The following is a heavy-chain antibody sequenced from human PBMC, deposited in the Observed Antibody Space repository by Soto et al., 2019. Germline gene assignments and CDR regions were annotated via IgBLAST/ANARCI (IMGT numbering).Heavy chain of an antibody. D-gene: IGHD3-22*01. CDR1: GGTFSNDA. J-gene: IGHJ4*02. V-gene: IGHV1-69*01. CDR3: ARARGESPMTQEDFFDS. CDR2: LIPFLGSP. Sequence: VLLVQSGAEVQKPGSSVKVSCKASGGTFSNDAISWVRQAPGQRLEWVGGLIPFLGSPNYAQSFRGRVTITADESTTTAYMELRSLRSEDTAMYFCARARGESPMTQEDFFDSWGQGTLVRVAS.